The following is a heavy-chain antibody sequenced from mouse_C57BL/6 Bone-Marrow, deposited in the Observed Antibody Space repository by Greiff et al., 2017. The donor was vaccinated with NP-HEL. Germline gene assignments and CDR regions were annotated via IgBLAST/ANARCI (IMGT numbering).Heavy chain of an antibody. J-gene: IGHJ3*01. V-gene: IGHV1-81*01. CDR3: LIYYGNYWFAY. CDR2: IYPRSGNT. D-gene: IGHD2-1*01. CDR1: GYTFTSYG. Sequence: QVQLKQSGAELARPGASVKLSCKASGYTFTSYGISWVKQRTGQGLEWIGEIYPRSGNTYYNEKFKGKATLTADKSSSTAYMELRSLTSEDSAVYFCLIYYGNYWFAYWGQGTLVTVSA.